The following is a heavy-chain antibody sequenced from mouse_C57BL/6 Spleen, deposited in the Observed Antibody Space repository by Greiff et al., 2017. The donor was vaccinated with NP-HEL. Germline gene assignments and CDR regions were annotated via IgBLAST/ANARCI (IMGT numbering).Heavy chain of an antibody. CDR1: GYSITGGYY. J-gene: IGHJ2*01. CDR3: ARRANDGYYDYFDY. V-gene: IGHV3-6*01. CDR2: ISYDGSN. Sequence: EVQLQESGPGLVKPSQSLSLTCSVTGYSITGGYYWNWIRQFPGNKLEWMGYISYDGSNNYNPSLKNRISITRDTSKNQFFLKLNSVTTEDTDTYDCARRANDGYYDYFDYWGQGTTLTVSS. D-gene: IGHD2-3*01.